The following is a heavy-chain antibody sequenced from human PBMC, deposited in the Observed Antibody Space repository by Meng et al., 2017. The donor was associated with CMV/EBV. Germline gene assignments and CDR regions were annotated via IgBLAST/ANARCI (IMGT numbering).Heavy chain of an antibody. Sequence: GGSLRLSCKGSGYSFTSYWIGWVRQMPGKGLEWMGIIYPGDSDTRYSPSFQGQVTISADKSISTAYLQWSSLEASDTAMYYCARRSPTHYCSGGSCYLDYWGQGTLVTVSS. CDR2: IYPGDSDT. CDR1: GYSFTSYW. CDR3: ARRSPTHYCSGGSCYLDY. V-gene: IGHV5-51*01. J-gene: IGHJ4*02. D-gene: IGHD2-15*01.